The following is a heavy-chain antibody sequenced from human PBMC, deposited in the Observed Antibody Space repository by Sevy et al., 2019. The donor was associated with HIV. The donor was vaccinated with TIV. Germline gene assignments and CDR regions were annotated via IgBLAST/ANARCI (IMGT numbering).Heavy chain of an antibody. D-gene: IGHD2-8*01. CDR3: ARDHCTDGVCFRSGYFDY. Sequence: GGSLRLSCAASGFTFGNHAIHWVRQAPGKGLEWVAIISFDGRNEHYAGSVKGRFTISRDNSKKTLYLQMTNLRSEEAAVYYFARDHCTDGVCFRSGYFDYWGQGTLVTVSS. J-gene: IGHJ4*01. CDR1: GFTFGNHA. V-gene: IGHV3-30*04. CDR2: ISFDGRNE.